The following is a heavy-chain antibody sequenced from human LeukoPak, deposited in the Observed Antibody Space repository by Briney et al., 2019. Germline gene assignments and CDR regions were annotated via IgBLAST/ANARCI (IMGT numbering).Heavy chain of an antibody. CDR2: INGDGSNT. V-gene: IGHV3-74*01. CDR1: GFTFSWYW. J-gene: IGHJ4*02. Sequence: GGSLRLSCAASGFTFSWYWMYWVRQAPGKGLVWVSRINGDGSNTNYADSVKGRFTISRDNAKNTLNLQMSSLRAEDTGVYYCARDLDYWGQGTLVTVSS. CDR3: ARDLDY.